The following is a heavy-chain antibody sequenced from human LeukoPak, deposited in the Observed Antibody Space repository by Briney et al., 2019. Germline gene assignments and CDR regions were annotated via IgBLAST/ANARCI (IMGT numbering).Heavy chain of an antibody. CDR3: ARHDYYGSLNWFDP. J-gene: IGHJ5*02. CDR2: IYYSGTP. Sequence: SETLSLTCIVSGGSLNSPNYYWGWIRQPPGKGLEWIGTIYYSGTPYYNPSLKSRLTISVDTSTNQFSLKLTSVTAADTAVYYCARHDYYGSLNWFDPWGQGTLITVSS. D-gene: IGHD3-10*01. V-gene: IGHV4-39*01. CDR1: GGSLNSPNYY.